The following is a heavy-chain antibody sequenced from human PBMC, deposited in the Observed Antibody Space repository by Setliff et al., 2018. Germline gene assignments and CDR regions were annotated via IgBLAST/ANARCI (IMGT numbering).Heavy chain of an antibody. CDR2: IYIGGSA. CDR3: AREGLGELSPEGFDY. CDR1: GGSISSYY. Sequence: TLSLTCTVSGGSISSYYWSWIRQPAGKGLEWIGHIYIGGSANYNPSLKSRVTISVDTSKNQFSLKLTSVTAADTAVYYCAREGLGELSPEGFDYWGQGTLVTVSS. D-gene: IGHD3-16*02. J-gene: IGHJ4*02. V-gene: IGHV4-4*07.